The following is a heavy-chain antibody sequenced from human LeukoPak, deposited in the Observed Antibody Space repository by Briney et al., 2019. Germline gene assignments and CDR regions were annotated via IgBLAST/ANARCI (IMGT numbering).Heavy chain of an antibody. J-gene: IGHJ4*02. CDR2: ISSSSTI. CDR3: ARDRMATIYYFDY. V-gene: IGHV3-48*01. D-gene: IGHD5-24*01. Sequence: GGSLRLSCAASGFTFSSYSMNWVRQAPGKGLESVSYISSSSTIYYADSVKGRFTISRDNAKNSLYLRMNSLRAEDTAVYYCARDRMATIYYFDYWGQGTLVTVSS. CDR1: GFTFSSYS.